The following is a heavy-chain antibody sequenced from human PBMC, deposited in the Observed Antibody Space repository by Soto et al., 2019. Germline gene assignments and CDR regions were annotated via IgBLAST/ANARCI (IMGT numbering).Heavy chain of an antibody. J-gene: IGHJ4*02. D-gene: IGHD4-17*01. V-gene: IGHV4-31*03. CDR1: GGSISSGGYY. CDR2: IYYSGST. CDR3: ARAFDDSGAQFDY. Sequence: LSLTCTVSGGSISSGGYYWSWIRQHPGKGLEWIGYIYYSGSTYYNPSLKSRVTISVDTSKNQFSLKLSSVTAADTAVYYCARAFDDSGAQFDYWGQGTLVTVSS.